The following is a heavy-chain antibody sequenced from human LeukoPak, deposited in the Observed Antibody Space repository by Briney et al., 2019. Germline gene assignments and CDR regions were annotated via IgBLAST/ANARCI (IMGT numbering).Heavy chain of an antibody. CDR3: AKDVSSYYYDSSGYFHAFDI. CDR1: GFTFSSYW. D-gene: IGHD3-22*01. V-gene: IGHV3-74*01. CDR2: IYSDGIST. Sequence: GGSLRLSCAASGFTFSSYWMHWVRQAPGKGLVWVSRIYSDGISTSYADSVKGRFTISRDNAKNTLYLQMNSLKAEDTAIYYCAKDVSSYYYDSSGYFHAFDIWGQGTMVTVSS. J-gene: IGHJ3*02.